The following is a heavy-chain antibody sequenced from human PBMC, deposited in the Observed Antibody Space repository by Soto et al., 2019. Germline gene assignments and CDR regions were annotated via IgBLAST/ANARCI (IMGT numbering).Heavy chain of an antibody. CDR2: INPATGAA. J-gene: IGHJ3*02. V-gene: IGHV1-2*02. CDR3: ARGGGVGVAGSAAFDM. CDR1: GYPVTAYY. Sequence: QLHLVQSGAVVKKPGASVTVSCSASGYPVTAYYMHWVRQAPGRGLEWMGGINPATGAAKYTQTFQGRVTMPRDTSTSTVFMELSGLTSADTAGFYCARGGGVGVAGSAAFDMWGQGTLVTVSS. D-gene: IGHD3-3*01.